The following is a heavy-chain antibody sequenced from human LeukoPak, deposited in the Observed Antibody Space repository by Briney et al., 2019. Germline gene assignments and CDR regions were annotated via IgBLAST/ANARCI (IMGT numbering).Heavy chain of an antibody. Sequence: GGSLRLSCAASGFTFSSYSMNWVRQAPGKGLEWVSSISSSSSYIYYADSVKGRFTISRDHAKNSLYLQMNSLRAEDTAVYYCARDMVRGVSGNWFDPWGQGTLVTVSS. CDR3: ARDMVRGVSGNWFDP. CDR2: ISSSSSYI. CDR1: GFTFSSYS. J-gene: IGHJ5*02. D-gene: IGHD3-10*01. V-gene: IGHV3-21*01.